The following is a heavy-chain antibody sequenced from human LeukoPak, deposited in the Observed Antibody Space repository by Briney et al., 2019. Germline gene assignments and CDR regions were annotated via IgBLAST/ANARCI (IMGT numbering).Heavy chain of an antibody. CDR3: ARQGYYDFWSGPDAFDI. Sequence: SETLCLTCTVSGGSISSSSYYWGWIRQPPGKGLERIGSIYYSGSTYYNPSLKSRVTISVDTSKNQFSLKLSSVTAADTAVYYCARQGYYDFWSGPDAFDIWGQGTMVTVSS. V-gene: IGHV4-39*01. J-gene: IGHJ3*02. CDR1: GGSISSSSYY. CDR2: IYYSGST. D-gene: IGHD3-3*01.